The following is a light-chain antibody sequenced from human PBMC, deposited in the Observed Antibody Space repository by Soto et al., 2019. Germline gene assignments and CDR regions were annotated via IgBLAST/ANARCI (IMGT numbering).Light chain of an antibody. CDR2: GAS. CDR1: QSVSSSY. V-gene: IGKV3-20*01. J-gene: IGKJ2*01. Sequence: EIVLTQSPGTLSLSPGERATLSCRASQSVSSSYLAWYQQKPGQAPRLLIYGASSRATGIPDRFSGSGSGTGFTLTISRLEPEDFAVYYCQQYGSSPPNTSGQGTKLEIK. CDR3: QQYGSSPPNT.